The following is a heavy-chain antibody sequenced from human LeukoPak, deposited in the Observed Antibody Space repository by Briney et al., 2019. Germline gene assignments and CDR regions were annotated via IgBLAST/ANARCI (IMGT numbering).Heavy chain of an antibody. Sequence: PSETLSLTCAVYGGSFSGYYWSWIRQPPGKGLEWIGEINHSGSTNYNPSHKSRVTISVDTSKNQFSLKLSSVTAADTAVYYCARGLMTIMGIPDAFDIWGQGTMVTVSS. CDR2: INHSGST. V-gene: IGHV4-34*01. CDR1: GGSFSGYY. D-gene: IGHD5-12*01. J-gene: IGHJ3*02. CDR3: ARGLMTIMGIPDAFDI.